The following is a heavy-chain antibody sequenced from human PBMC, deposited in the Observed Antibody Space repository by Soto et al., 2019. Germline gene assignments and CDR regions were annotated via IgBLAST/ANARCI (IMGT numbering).Heavy chain of an antibody. V-gene: IGHV1-46*01. CDR1: GYTFTSYY. D-gene: IGHD2-8*02. CDR3: ARDTGGDHDAFDI. Sequence: ASVKVSCKASGYTFTSYYMHWVRQAPGQGLEWMGIINPSGGSTSYAQKFQGRLIMTRDTSTSTDYMELSSLTSEDTAVYFCARDTGGDHDAFDIWGQGTMVTVSS. J-gene: IGHJ3*02. CDR2: INPSGGST.